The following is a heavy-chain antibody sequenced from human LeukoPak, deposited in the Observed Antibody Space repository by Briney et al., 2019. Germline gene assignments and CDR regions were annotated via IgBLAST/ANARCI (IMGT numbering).Heavy chain of an antibody. CDR3: ARVVWFGELFLIDY. J-gene: IGHJ4*02. CDR1: GGSISSGDYY. V-gene: IGHV4-30-4*01. Sequence: PSQTLSLICTVSGGSISSGDYYWSWIRQPPGKGLEWIGYIYYSGSTYYNPSLKSRVTISVDTSKNQFSLKLSSVTAADTAVYYCARVVWFGELFLIDYWGQGTLVTVSS. CDR2: IYYSGST. D-gene: IGHD3-10*01.